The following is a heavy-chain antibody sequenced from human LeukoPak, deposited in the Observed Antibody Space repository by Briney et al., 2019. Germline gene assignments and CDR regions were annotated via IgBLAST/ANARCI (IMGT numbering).Heavy chain of an antibody. CDR2: IYYSGST. CDR3: ARHARQTPDFWSAPLFDP. CDR1: GGSISSSSYY. D-gene: IGHD3-3*01. J-gene: IGHJ5*02. V-gene: IGHV4-39*01. Sequence: SETLSLTCTVSGGSISSSSYYWGWIRQPPGKGLEWIGSIYYSGSTYYNPSLKGRVTISVDTSKNQFSLKLSSVTAADTAVYYCARHARQTPDFWSAPLFDPWGQGTLVTVSS.